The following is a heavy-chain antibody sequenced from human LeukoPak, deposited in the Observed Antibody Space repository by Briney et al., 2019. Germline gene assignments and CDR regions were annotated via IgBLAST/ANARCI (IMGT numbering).Heavy chain of an antibody. V-gene: IGHV3-23*01. J-gene: IGHJ6*02. CDR3: AKNRQSTYYYYGMDV. D-gene: IGHD2-2*01. CDR2: ISGSGGAA. CDR1: GLTFGNYA. Sequence: GGSLRLSCAASGLTFGNYAMTLVRQAPGKGLEWVSSISGSGGAAHYAGSVKGRFTISRDNSKNTLYLQMNSLRADDTAVYYCAKNRQSTYYYYGMDVWGQGTTVTVSS.